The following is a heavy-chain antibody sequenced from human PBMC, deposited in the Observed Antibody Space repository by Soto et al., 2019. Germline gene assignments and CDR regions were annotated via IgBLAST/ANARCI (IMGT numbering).Heavy chain of an antibody. Sequence: ASVKVSCKASGGTFSSYAISWVRQAPGQGLEWMGWMNPNSGNTGYAQKFQGRVTMTRNTSISTAYMELSSLRSEDTAVYYCARGLGYYDFWSGYYPAHFDYWGQGTLVTVSS. CDR2: MNPNSGNT. J-gene: IGHJ4*02. V-gene: IGHV1-8*02. D-gene: IGHD3-3*01. CDR1: GGTFSSYA. CDR3: ARGLGYYDFWSGYYPAHFDY.